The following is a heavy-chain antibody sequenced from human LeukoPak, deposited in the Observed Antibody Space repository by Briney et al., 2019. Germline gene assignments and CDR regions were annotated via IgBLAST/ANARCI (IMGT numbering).Heavy chain of an antibody. Sequence: GGPLRVSCAASGFTFSTFWMHWVRQAPGKGLVWVAHINSDGTSTGYADSVKGRFTISRDTGKNTLYLQMNSLRAEDTAVYYCVRATSVRGVNSWFDPWGQGTLVTVSS. CDR1: GFTFSTFW. CDR3: VRATSVRGVNSWFDP. V-gene: IGHV3-74*01. D-gene: IGHD3-10*01. J-gene: IGHJ5*02. CDR2: INSDGTST.